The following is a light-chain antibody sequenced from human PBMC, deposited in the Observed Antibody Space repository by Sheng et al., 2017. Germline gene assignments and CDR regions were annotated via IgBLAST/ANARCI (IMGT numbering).Light chain of an antibody. CDR2: YDS. J-gene: IGLJ1*01. V-gene: IGLV3-21*01. Sequence: SYELTQPPSVSVAPGKTARITCGGNNIGSKSVHWYQQKPGQAPVLVIYYDSDRPSGIPERFSGSSSGTMATLTISGAQVEDEADYYCYSTDSSGRGFVFGTGTKVTVL. CDR1: NIGSKS. CDR3: YSTDSSGRGFV.